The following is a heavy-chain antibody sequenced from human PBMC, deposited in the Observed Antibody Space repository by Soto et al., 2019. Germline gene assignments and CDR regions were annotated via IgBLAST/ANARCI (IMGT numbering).Heavy chain of an antibody. D-gene: IGHD3-3*02. CDR1: GFTFNSHN. Sequence: GGSLGLSCAASGFTFNSHNMKWVRQAPGKGLEWIAHIGRTGTDIYFADSVRGRFTISRDNVKNSLYPQMNSLRDDDTAVYFCARDPHFYYSSMDLWGQGTTVTVSS. CDR2: IGRTGTDI. J-gene: IGHJ6*02. V-gene: IGHV3-48*02. CDR3: ARDPHFYYSSMDL.